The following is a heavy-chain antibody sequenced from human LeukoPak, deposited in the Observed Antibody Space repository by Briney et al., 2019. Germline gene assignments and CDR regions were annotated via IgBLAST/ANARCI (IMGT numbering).Heavy chain of an antibody. J-gene: IGHJ4*02. CDR2: IKQDGSER. D-gene: IGHD1-26*01. CDR1: GVTFGSHW. CDR3: ARDPNLYSGTYDTY. V-gene: IGHV3-7*03. Sequence: GGSLRLSCVVSGVTFGSHWMSWVRQAPGKGLEWVANIKQDGSERYYVDSVKGRFTISRDNAENSVFLQMNSLRAEDTAVYYCARDPNLYSGTYDTYWGQGTLVTVSS.